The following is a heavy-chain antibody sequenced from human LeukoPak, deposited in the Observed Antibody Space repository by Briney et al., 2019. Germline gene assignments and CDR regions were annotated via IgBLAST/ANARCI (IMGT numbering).Heavy chain of an antibody. CDR1: GFTVSSNS. CDR2: IYSDNT. CDR3: ARVPSYYFDY. J-gene: IGHJ4*02. V-gene: IGHV3-53*01. Sequence: PGGSLRLSCTVSGFTVSSNSMSWVRQAPGKGLEGVSFIYSDNTHYSDSVKRRFTISRDNSKNTLYLQMNSLRAEDTAVYYCARVPSYYFDYWGQGTLVTVSS.